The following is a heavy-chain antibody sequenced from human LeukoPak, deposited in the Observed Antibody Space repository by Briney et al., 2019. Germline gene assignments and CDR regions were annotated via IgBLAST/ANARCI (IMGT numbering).Heavy chain of an antibody. CDR1: GGSISSSIYY. J-gene: IGHJ5*02. CDR3: ARESGYSGFS. Sequence: PSETLSLTCTVSGGSISSSIYYWGWIRQPPGKGLEWIGSMSYSGSTYYNPSLKSRVTISVDTSKNQFSLKLSSVTAADTAVYYCARESGYSGFSWGQGTLVTVSS. V-gene: IGHV4-39*07. D-gene: IGHD3-10*01. CDR2: MSYSGST.